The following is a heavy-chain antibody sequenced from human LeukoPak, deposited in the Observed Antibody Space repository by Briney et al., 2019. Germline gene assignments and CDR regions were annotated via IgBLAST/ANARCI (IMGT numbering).Heavy chain of an antibody. CDR3: AGDVRYYYGSGSYNGYYYGMDV. V-gene: IGHV1-18*04. D-gene: IGHD3-10*01. Sequence: ASVKVSCKASGYTVTSYGISWVRQAPGQGLEWMGWLSAYNGNTNYAQKLQGRVTMTTDTSTSTAYMELRSLRSDDTAVYYCAGDVRYYYGSGSYNGYYYGMDVWGKGTTVTVSS. J-gene: IGHJ6*04. CDR1: GYTVTSYG. CDR2: LSAYNGNT.